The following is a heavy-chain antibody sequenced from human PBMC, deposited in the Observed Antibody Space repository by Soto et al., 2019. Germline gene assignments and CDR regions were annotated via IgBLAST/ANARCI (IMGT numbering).Heavy chain of an antibody. CDR3: ARVKRAVAGTGVPDY. D-gene: IGHD6-19*01. CDR2: ISYDGSNK. Sequence: PGGSLRLSCAASGFTFSSYAMHWVRQAPGKGLEWVAVISYDGSNKYYADSVEGRFTISRDNSKNTLYLQMNSLRAEDTAVYYCARVKRAVAGTGVPDYWGQGTLVTVSS. J-gene: IGHJ4*02. V-gene: IGHV3-30-3*01. CDR1: GFTFSSYA.